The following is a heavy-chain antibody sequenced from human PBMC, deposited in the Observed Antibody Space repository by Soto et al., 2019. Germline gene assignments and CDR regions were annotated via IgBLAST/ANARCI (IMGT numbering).Heavy chain of an antibody. CDR3: AKPVVVVVAASNWFDP. CDR2: ISSRGGSI. J-gene: IGHJ5*02. D-gene: IGHD2-15*01. V-gene: IGHV3-11*01. Sequence: GGSLRLSCAASGFTFSDYYMSWIRQAPGKGLEWVSYISSRGGSIYYADSVKGRFTISRDNSKNTLYLQMNSLRAEDTAVYYCAKPVVVVVAASNWFDPWGQGTLVTVSS. CDR1: GFTFSDYY.